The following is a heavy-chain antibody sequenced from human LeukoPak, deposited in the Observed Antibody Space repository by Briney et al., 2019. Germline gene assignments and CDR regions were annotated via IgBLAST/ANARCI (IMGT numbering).Heavy chain of an antibody. CDR3: ARPTVTRRSGWYYYYGMDV. V-gene: IGHV3-30*04. CDR2: ISYDGSNK. CDR1: GFTFSSYA. J-gene: IGHJ6*02. D-gene: IGHD6-19*01. Sequence: GGSLRLSCAASGFTFSSYAMHWVRQAPGKGLEWVAVISYDGSNKYYADSVKGRFTISRDNSKNTLYLQMNSLRAEDTAVYYCARPTVTRRSGWYYYYGMDVWGQGTTVTVSS.